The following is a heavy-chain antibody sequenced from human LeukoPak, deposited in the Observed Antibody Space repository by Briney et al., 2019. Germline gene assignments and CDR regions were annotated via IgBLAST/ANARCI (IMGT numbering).Heavy chain of an antibody. D-gene: IGHD3-10*02. CDR3: ATYVRGDFDY. CDR1: GFTFRSYG. V-gene: IGHV3-23*01. CDR2: VSGGGGST. Sequence: GGSLRLSCAASGFTFRSYGMSWVRQAPGKGLEWVSTVSGGGGSTWYADSVKGRFTISRDNSKNTLYLQMNSLRAEDTAVYYCATYVRGDFDYWGQGTLVTVSS. J-gene: IGHJ4*02.